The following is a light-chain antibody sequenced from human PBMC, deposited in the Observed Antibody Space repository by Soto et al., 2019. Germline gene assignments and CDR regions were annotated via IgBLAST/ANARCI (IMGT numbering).Light chain of an antibody. CDR3: GTWDSSLSPGGV. CDR1: SSNIGSNY. CDR2: ENN. J-gene: IGLJ3*02. V-gene: IGLV1-51*02. Sequence: QSVLTQPPSVSAAPGQMVTLSCSGSSSNIGSNYVSWYQQLPGTAPKLLIYENNKRPSGIPDRFSGSTSGTSATLGITGLQTGDEADYYCGTWDSSLSPGGVFGGGTKLTVL.